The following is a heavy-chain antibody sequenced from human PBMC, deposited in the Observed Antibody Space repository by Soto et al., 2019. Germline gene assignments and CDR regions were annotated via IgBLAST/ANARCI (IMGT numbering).Heavy chain of an antibody. J-gene: IGHJ5*02. CDR3: ARDHSSGYYLNWFDP. D-gene: IGHD3-22*01. Sequence: SETLSLTCAVYGGSFSGYYWSWIRQPPGKGLEWIGEINHSGSTNYNPSLKSRVTISVDTSENQFSLKLSSVTAADTAVYYCARDHSSGYYLNWFDPWGQGTLVTVSS. CDR1: GGSFSGYY. V-gene: IGHV4-34*01. CDR2: INHSGST.